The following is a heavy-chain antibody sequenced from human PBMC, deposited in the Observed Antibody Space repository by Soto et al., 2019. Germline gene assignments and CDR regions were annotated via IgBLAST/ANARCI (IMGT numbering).Heavy chain of an antibody. CDR3: AKLHSSEGMDV. CDR2: ISYDGSNK. D-gene: IGHD2-15*01. Sequence: LRLCCAACRFTFNSYGIHWVLQAPGKGLEWVAVISYDGSNKYYADSVKGRFTISRDNSKNTLYLQMNSLRDEDTAVYYCAKLHSSEGMDVWGQGTTVTVYS. J-gene: IGHJ6*02. V-gene: IGHV3-30*18. CDR1: RFTFNSYG.